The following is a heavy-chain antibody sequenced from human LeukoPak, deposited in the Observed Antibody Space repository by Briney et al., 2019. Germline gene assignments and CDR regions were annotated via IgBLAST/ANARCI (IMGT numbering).Heavy chain of an antibody. CDR3: ATNTGTVFDY. V-gene: IGHV4-59*01. Sequence: SETLSLTCTVSGGSINSYYWSWIRQPPGKGLEWIGYVYYSGSTEYNPSLRSRVTISLEMSKHQFSLNVTSVTAADTAVYYCATNTGTVFDYWGQGALVTVSS. CDR1: GGSINSYY. D-gene: IGHD7-27*01. CDR2: VYYSGST. J-gene: IGHJ4*02.